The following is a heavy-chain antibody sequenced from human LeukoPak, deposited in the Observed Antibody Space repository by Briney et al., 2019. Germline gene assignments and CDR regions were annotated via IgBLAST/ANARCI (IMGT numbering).Heavy chain of an antibody. CDR1: GGTFSSYA. V-gene: IGHV1-69*13. Sequence: SVKVSCKASGGTFSSYAISWVRQAPGQGLEWMGGIIPIFGTANYAQKFQGRVTITADESTSTAYMEQSSLRSEDTAVYYCARFVDSYDGYFDYWGQGTLVTVSS. D-gene: IGHD3-10*01. CDR2: IIPIFGTA. CDR3: ARFVDSYDGYFDY. J-gene: IGHJ4*02.